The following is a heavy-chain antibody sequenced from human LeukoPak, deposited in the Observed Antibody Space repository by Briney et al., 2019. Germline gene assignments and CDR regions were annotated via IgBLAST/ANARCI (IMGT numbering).Heavy chain of an antibody. CDR2: IFPDDSDT. CDR1: GYIFTNYW. CDR3: ARPQTGAGDAFDL. V-gene: IGHV5-51*01. D-gene: IGHD3-10*01. Sequence: GESLKISCEASGYIFTNYWIAWVRHMPGKGREGIGIIFPDDSDTRYSPSFQGQVTISVDKSISTSYLQWNSLKASDTAIYFCARPQTGAGDAFDLWGQGTLVTISS. J-gene: IGHJ3*01.